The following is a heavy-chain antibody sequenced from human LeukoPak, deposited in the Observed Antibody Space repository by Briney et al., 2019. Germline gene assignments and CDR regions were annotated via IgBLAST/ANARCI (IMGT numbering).Heavy chain of an antibody. Sequence: GGSLRLSCAASGFTFSSYAMSWVRQAPGKGLEWVSAISGSGGSTYYADSVKGRFTISRDNSKNTLYLQMNSLRAEDTAVYYCAKGSGYDTGGYLDYWGQGTLVTVSS. CDR1: GFTFSSYA. V-gene: IGHV3-23*01. J-gene: IGHJ4*02. D-gene: IGHD5-12*01. CDR3: AKGSGYDTGGYLDY. CDR2: ISGSGGST.